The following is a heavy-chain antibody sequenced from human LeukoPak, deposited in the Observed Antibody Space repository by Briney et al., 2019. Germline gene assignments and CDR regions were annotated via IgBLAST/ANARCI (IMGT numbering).Heavy chain of an antibody. D-gene: IGHD3-10*01. J-gene: IGHJ4*02. CDR3: ARHEVAMVRGVIIVGYFDY. V-gene: IGHV5-51*01. CDR1: GYSFTSYW. CDR2: IYPGDSDT. Sequence: GESLKVSCKGSGYSFTSYWIGWVRQLPGKGLEWMGIIYPGDSDTRYSPSFQGQATISAAKSITTAYLQWSSLKASDTAMYYCARHEVAMVRGVIIVGYFDYWGQGTLVTVSS.